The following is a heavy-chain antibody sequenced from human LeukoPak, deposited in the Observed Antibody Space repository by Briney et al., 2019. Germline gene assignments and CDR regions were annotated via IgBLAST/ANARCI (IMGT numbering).Heavy chain of an antibody. D-gene: IGHD1-26*01. CDR2: ISAYNGNT. J-gene: IGHJ4*02. CDR1: GYTFTSYG. CDR3: ARGSGSEPYFDH. V-gene: IGHV1-18*01. Sequence: ASVKVSCKASGYTFTSYGISWVRQAPGQGLEWMGWISAYNGNTNYAQKLQGRVTMTRDTSTSTVYMELRSLRSDDTAVYYRARGSGSEPYFDHWGPGTLVTVSP.